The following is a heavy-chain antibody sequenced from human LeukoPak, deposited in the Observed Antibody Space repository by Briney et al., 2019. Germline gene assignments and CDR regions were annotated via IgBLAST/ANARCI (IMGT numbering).Heavy chain of an antibody. D-gene: IGHD6-6*01. J-gene: IGHJ5*02. CDR2: IIPIFGTA. CDR1: GGTFSSYA. V-gene: IGHV1-69*05. Sequence: VASVKVSCKASGGTFSSYAISWVRQAPGQGLEWMGGIIPIFGTANYAQKFQGRVTITTDESTSTAHMELSSLRSEDTAVYYCARVFEYSSSRWFDPWGQGTLVTVSS. CDR3: ARVFEYSSSRWFDP.